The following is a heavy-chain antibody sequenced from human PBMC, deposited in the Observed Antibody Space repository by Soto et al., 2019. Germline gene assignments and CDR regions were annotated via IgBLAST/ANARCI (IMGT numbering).Heavy chain of an antibody. CDR3: ARGRPVTGSFFFDY. J-gene: IGHJ4*02. D-gene: IGHD6-19*01. V-gene: IGHV4-59*01. Sequence: SETLSLTCTVSGGSISGFYWNWIRQSPNKGLEWTAYIYHKGSMDENPSLRGRATISVDTSKKQFSLKLTSVDAADTAVYYCARGRPVTGSFFFDYWGQGALVTVS. CDR2: IYHKGSM. CDR1: GGSISGFY.